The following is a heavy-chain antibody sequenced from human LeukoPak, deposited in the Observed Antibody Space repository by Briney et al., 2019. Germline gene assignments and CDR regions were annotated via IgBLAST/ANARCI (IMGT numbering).Heavy chain of an antibody. CDR2: ISAYSGNT. CDR3: ARAPDDYDFWSGPFDY. V-gene: IGHV1-18*01. Sequence: ASVKVSCKASGCTFTNYGISWVRQAPGQGLEWMGWISAYSGNTHHAQNLQGRVNMTTDTSTSTAYMALRSLRSDDTAVYYCARAPDDYDFWSGPFDYWGRGTLVTVSS. D-gene: IGHD3-3*01. CDR1: GCTFTNYG. J-gene: IGHJ4*02.